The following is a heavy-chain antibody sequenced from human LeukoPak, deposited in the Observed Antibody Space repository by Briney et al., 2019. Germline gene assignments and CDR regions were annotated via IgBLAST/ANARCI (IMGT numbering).Heavy chain of an antibody. CDR2: IYHSGST. CDR3: ARVIRYTSGWYGNYYFDY. J-gene: IGHJ4*02. D-gene: IGHD6-19*01. Sequence: SETLSLTCNVSGYSISSGYYWGWIRQPPGKGLEWIGSIYHSGSTYSNPSLKSRVTISVDTSKNQFSLKLSSVTAADTAVYYCARVIRYTSGWYGNYYFDYWGQGTLVTVSS. V-gene: IGHV4-38-2*02. CDR1: GYSISSGYY.